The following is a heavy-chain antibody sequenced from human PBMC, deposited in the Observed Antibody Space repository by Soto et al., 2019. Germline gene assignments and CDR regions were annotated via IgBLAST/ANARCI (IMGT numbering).Heavy chain of an antibody. D-gene: IGHD6-19*01. CDR1: GGSFSGYY. CDR2: INHSGVT. J-gene: IGHJ6*02. Sequence: QVQLQQWGAGLLKPSGTLSLTCAVYGGSFSGYYWSWIRQPPGKGLGWIGEINHSGVTNYKPSLKRRVTIAVDPSKNQFSLQLKSVTAADTALYYCARFSGSYYYAMDVWGQGSTVTVSS. V-gene: IGHV4-34*01. CDR3: ARFSGSYYYAMDV.